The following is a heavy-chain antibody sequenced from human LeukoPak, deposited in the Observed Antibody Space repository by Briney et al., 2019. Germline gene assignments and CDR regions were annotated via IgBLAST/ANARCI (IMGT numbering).Heavy chain of an antibody. Sequence: PGGSLRLSCAASGFTFSSYSMNWVRQAPGKGLEWVSSISSSSSYIHYADSVKGRFTISRDNAKNSLYLQMNSLRAEDTAVYYCARVISSGYYGPSFDYWGQGTLVTVSS. J-gene: IGHJ4*02. V-gene: IGHV3-21*01. CDR2: ISSSSSYI. D-gene: IGHD3-22*01. CDR3: ARVISSGYYGPSFDY. CDR1: GFTFSSYS.